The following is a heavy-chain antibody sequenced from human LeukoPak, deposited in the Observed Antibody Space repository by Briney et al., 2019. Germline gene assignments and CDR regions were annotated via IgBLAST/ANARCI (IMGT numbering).Heavy chain of an antibody. Sequence: PGGSLRLSCAASGFTFSSYSMNWVRQAPGKGLEWVSSISSSRSYIYYADSVKGRFTISRDNAKNSLYLQMNSLRAEDTAVYYCARDWGDPGIAVLGDYWGQGTLVTVSP. CDR2: ISSSRSYI. CDR1: GFTFSSYS. J-gene: IGHJ4*02. V-gene: IGHV3-21*01. D-gene: IGHD6-19*01. CDR3: ARDWGDPGIAVLGDY.